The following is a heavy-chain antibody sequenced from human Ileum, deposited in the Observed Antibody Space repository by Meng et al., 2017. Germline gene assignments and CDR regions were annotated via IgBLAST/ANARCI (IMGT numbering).Heavy chain of an antibody. D-gene: IGHD4-17*01. CDR2: IYWDDDK. J-gene: IGHJ4*02. CDR1: GFSLTTHGVG. CDR3: AKGHYGAPDE. V-gene: IGHV2-5*02. Sequence: QITLRESGPTLVKPTQTLTLTCTFSGFSLTTHGVGVGWVRQSPGKALEWVAFIYWDDDKRYSPSLRDRFTITKFTSENQVVLTVTNMDPLDTATYYCAKGHYGAPDEWGQGTLVTVSS.